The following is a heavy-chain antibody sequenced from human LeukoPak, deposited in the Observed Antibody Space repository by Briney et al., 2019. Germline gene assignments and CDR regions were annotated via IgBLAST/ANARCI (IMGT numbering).Heavy chain of an antibody. CDR3: AKVGEYYDFWSGYSDY. J-gene: IGHJ4*02. CDR2: ISGSGGST. CDR1: GFTFSSYA. Sequence: PGGPLRLSCAASGFTFSSYAMSWVRQAPGKGLEWVSAISGSGGSTYYADSVKGRFTISRDNSKNTLYLQMNSLRAEDTAVYYCAKVGEYYDFWSGYSDYWGQGTLVTVSS. V-gene: IGHV3-23*01. D-gene: IGHD3-3*01.